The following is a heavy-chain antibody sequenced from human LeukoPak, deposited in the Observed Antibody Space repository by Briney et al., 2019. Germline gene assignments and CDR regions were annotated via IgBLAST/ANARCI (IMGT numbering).Heavy chain of an antibody. Sequence: PSETLSLTCTVSGGSISNYYWSWIRQSPGKGLEWIGCIYNSGSTNYNLSLKSRVTISVDTSKNQFSLKLSSVTAADTAVYYCARDLTAQNWFDPWGQGTLATVSS. J-gene: IGHJ5*02. CDR3: ARDLTAQNWFDP. CDR1: GGSISNYY. CDR2: IYNSGST. V-gene: IGHV4-59*01.